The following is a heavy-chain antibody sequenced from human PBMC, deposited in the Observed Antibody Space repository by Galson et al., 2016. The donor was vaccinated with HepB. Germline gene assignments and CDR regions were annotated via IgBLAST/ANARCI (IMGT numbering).Heavy chain of an antibody. Sequence: SLRLSCATSGFNFSDYYMTWIRQAPGKGLEGVSYISSAGSHTKYADSVKGRFTISRDNAKSTLSLHINSLRAEDTAVYFCAREGMIWFGESSPAPFYFDSWGQGTPVTVSS. V-gene: IGHV3-11*06. CDR3: AREGMIWFGESSPAPFYFDS. CDR2: ISSAGSHT. J-gene: IGHJ4*02. CDR1: GFNFSDYY. D-gene: IGHD3-10*01.